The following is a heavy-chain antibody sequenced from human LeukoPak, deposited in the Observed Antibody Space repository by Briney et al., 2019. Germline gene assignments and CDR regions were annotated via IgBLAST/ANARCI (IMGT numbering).Heavy chain of an antibody. CDR1: GGSFSGYY. CDR3: ARYYYDSSGYYLDY. Sequence: SETLSLTCAVYGGSFSGYYWSWIRQSPGKGLEWIGEINHSGSTNYNPSLKSRVTISVDTSKNQFSLKLSSVTAADTAVYYCARYYYDSSGYYLDYWGQGTLVTVSS. V-gene: IGHV4-34*01. J-gene: IGHJ4*02. D-gene: IGHD3-22*01. CDR2: INHSGST.